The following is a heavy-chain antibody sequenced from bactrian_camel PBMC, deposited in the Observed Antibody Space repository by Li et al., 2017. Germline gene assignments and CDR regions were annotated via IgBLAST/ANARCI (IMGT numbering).Heavy chain of an antibody. V-gene: IGHV3S1*01. J-gene: IGHJ4*01. D-gene: IGHD6*01. CDR3: AADAVNLQLARWYSY. Sequence: HVQLVESGGGSVQPGGSLRLSCVGSGFTFSNYYMAWFRQAPGKEREGVAAIDTAGAATYTYSAQGRFTISRDNAENTLYLQMNSLKVEDTAEYYCAADAVNLQLARWYSYWGQGTQVTVS. CDR2: IDTAGAA. CDR1: GFTFSNYY.